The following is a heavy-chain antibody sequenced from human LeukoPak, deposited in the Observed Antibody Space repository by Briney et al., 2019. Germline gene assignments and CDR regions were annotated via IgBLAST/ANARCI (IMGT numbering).Heavy chain of an antibody. D-gene: IGHD3-10*01. CDR1: GGSFSGYY. Sequence: SETLSLACAVYGGSFSGYYWSWIRQPPGKGLEWIGEINHSGSTNYNPSLKSRVTISLDTSKNQFSLKLSSVTAADTAVYYCARGPMVRGVLIAHWFDPWGQGTLVTVSS. V-gene: IGHV4-34*01. CDR2: INHSGST. J-gene: IGHJ5*02. CDR3: ARGPMVRGVLIAHWFDP.